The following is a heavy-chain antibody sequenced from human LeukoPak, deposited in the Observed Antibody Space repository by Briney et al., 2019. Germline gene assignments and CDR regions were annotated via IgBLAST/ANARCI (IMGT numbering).Heavy chain of an antibody. D-gene: IGHD2-2*01. CDR3: ARDRIVVVPAAMRGYYYYGMDV. J-gene: IGHJ6*02. V-gene: IGHV1-2*02. CDR2: INPNSGGT. CDR1: GFTFINYY. Sequence: GASVRVSCKASGFTFINYYMHWVRQAPGQGLEWMGWINPNSGGTNYAQKFQGRVTMTRDTSISTAYMELSRLRSDDTAVYYCARDRIVVVPAAMRGYYYYGMDVWGQGTTVTVSS.